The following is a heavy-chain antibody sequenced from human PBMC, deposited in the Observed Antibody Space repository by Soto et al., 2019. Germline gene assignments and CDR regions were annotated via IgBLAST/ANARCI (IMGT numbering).Heavy chain of an antibody. J-gene: IGHJ4*02. CDR3: AKNTYFDY. V-gene: IGHV3-23*01. CDR2: ISGSGGRT. CDR1: GFTFSNAW. Sequence: PGGSLRLSCAASGFTFSNAWINWVRQAPGKGLEWVSGISGSGGRTYYADSVKGRFTISRDNSKNTLYLQMNSLRAEDTAVYYCAKNTYFDYWGQGTLVTVSS.